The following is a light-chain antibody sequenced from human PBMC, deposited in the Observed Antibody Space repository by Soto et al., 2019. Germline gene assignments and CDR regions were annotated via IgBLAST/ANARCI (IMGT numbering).Light chain of an antibody. J-gene: IGKJ1*01. CDR1: QSLLHSNGYNY. CDR3: MQSLQTPWT. Sequence: EIVITKSPLSLPVTPGEPASISCSSSQSLLHSNGYNYLDWYLQKPGQSPQLLIYLGSDRASGVPDRFSASGSGTDFTLKISRVEAEDVGVYYCMQSLQTPWTFGQGTKVDIK. V-gene: IGKV2-28*01. CDR2: LGS.